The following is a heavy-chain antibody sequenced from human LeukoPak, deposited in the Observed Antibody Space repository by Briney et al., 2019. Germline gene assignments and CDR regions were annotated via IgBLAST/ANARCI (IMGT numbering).Heavy chain of an antibody. D-gene: IGHD2-15*01. J-gene: IGHJ5*02. Sequence: GESLQISCKGSGSIFTSYWIGWVRQLPGKGLEWMGIIYPGDSDTRYSPSFQGQVAISADKSISNAYLQWSSLKASDTAMYYCACSGGSRYNWFDPWGQGTLVTVSS. CDR1: GSIFTSYW. V-gene: IGHV5-51*01. CDR3: ACSGGSRYNWFDP. CDR2: IYPGDSDT.